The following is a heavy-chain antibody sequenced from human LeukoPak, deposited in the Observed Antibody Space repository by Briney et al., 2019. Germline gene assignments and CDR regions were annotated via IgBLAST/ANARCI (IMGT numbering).Heavy chain of an antibody. V-gene: IGHV1-3*01. J-gene: IGHJ6*02. CDR2: INAGNGNT. D-gene: IGHD3-10*01. CDR3: ARDPPFGRRYPPPGELMDV. CDR1: GYTFTSYA. Sequence: ASVKVSCKASGYTFTSYAMHWVRQAPGQRLEWMGWINAGNGNTKYSQKFQGRVTITRDTSASTAYMELSSLRSEDTAVYYCARDPPFGRRYPPPGELMDVWGQGTTVTVSS.